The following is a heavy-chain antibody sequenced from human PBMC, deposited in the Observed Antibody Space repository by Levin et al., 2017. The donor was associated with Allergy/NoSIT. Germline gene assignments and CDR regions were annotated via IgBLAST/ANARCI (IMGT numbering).Heavy chain of an antibody. CDR2: IIPIFGTA. J-gene: IGHJ4*02. CDR3: ARVGAKSWIQLWSSYYFDY. D-gene: IGHD5-18*01. CDR1: GGTFSSYA. V-gene: IGHV1-69*06. Sequence: VASVKVSCKASGGTFSSYAISWVRQAPGQGLEWMGGIIPIFGTANYAQKFQGRVTITADKSTSTAYMELSSLRSEDTAVYYCARVGAKSWIQLWSSYYFDYWGQGTLVTVSS.